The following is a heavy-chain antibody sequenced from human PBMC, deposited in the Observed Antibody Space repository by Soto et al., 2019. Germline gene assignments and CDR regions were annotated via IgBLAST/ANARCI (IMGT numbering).Heavy chain of an antibody. V-gene: IGHV6-1*01. CDR1: GYRFSLNPAA. Sequence: SQNLSLTFSIPGYRFSLNPAAWNWIRSSPSRGLEWLGRTYYRSNWRHDYAVSVKSRITVNPDTSKNHFSLQLNSVTPDDTAVYYCARGVAGSGFDLWGQGALVNVSS. J-gene: IGHJ4*02. CDR2: TYYRSNWRH. CDR3: ARGVAGSGFDL. D-gene: IGHD6-19*01.